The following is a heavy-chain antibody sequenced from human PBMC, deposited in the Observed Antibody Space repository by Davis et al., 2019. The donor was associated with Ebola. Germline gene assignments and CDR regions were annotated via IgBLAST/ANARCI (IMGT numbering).Heavy chain of an antibody. J-gene: IGHJ6*04. CDR2: INPSGGST. D-gene: IGHD2-15*01. CDR1: GYTFTSYY. CDR3: ATAPMTGYCSGGSCLGYYYGMDV. V-gene: IGHV1-46*01. Sequence: ASVKVSCKASGYTFTSYYMHWVRQAPGQGLEWMGIINPSGGSTSYAQKFQGRVTITRATSTSTVYMELSSLRSEDTAVSYCATAPMTGYCSGGSCLGYYYGMDVWGKGTTVTVSS.